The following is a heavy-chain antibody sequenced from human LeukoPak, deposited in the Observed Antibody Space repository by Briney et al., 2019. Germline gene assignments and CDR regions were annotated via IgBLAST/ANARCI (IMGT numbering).Heavy chain of an antibody. D-gene: IGHD4-17*01. V-gene: IGHV3-23*01. CDR2: ISDSGVGT. CDR1: GFTFSNYA. J-gene: IGHJ4*02. Sequence: GGSLRLSCAASGFTFSNYAMSWVRQAPGVGLEWVSGISDSGVGTYYADSVKGWFTISRDNSKNTLYLQMSSLRAEDTAVYYCAKCTTWNTHYPIDYWGQGTLVSVSP. CDR3: AKCTTWNTHYPIDY.